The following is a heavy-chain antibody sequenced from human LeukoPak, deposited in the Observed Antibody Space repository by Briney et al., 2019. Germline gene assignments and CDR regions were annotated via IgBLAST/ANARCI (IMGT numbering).Heavy chain of an antibody. J-gene: IGHJ5*02. D-gene: IGHD6-19*01. CDR2: INPNSGGT. V-gene: IGHV1-2*02. CDR1: GYTFTGYY. Sequence: ASVKVSCKASGYTFTGYYMHWVRQAPGQGLEWMGWINPNSGGTNYAQKFQGRVTMTRDTSISTAYMELSRLRSDDTAVYYCARSVYSGWYQNWFDPWGQGTLVTVSS. CDR3: ARSVYSGWYQNWFDP.